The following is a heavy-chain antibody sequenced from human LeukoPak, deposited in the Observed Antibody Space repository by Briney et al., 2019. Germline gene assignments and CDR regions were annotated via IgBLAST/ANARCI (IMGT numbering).Heavy chain of an antibody. CDR1: GFTFSSYA. J-gene: IGHJ4*02. Sequence: GGSLRLSCAASGFTFSSYAMNWVRQAPGKGLEWVAVISYDGSNKYYADSVKGRFTISRDNAKNSLYLQMNSLRAEDTAVYYCARDPAHCSGGSCYSLDYWGQGTLVTVSS. CDR2: ISYDGSNK. D-gene: IGHD2-15*01. CDR3: ARDPAHCSGGSCYSLDY. V-gene: IGHV3-30*04.